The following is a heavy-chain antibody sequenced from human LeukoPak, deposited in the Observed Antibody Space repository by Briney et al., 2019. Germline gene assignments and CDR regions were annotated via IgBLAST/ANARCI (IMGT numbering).Heavy chain of an antibody. Sequence: GGSLRLSCAASGFTFSNYAMSWVRQAPGKGLEWVSTISAGGSNTYYADYVKGRITISRDNSKNTLFLQLNSLRAEDTAVYYCAKGSTYYYETSGYSPSTEDFHHWGQGTQVTVSS. CDR1: GFTFSNYA. J-gene: IGHJ1*01. V-gene: IGHV3-23*01. D-gene: IGHD3-22*01. CDR2: ISAGGSNT. CDR3: AKGSTYYYETSGYSPSTEDFHH.